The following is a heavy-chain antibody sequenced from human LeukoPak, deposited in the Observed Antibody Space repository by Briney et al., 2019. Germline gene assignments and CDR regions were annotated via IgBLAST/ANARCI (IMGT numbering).Heavy chain of an antibody. CDR2: IYYSGST. J-gene: IGHJ5*02. CDR3: ARHQGDDIVATNWFDP. V-gene: IGHV4-59*08. CDR1: GGSISSYY. Sequence: PSETLSLTCTVSGGSISSYYWSWIRQPPGKGLEWTGYIYYSGSTNYNPSLKSRVTISVDTSKNQFSLKLSSVTAADTAVYYCARHQGDDIVATNWFDPWGQGTLVTVSS. D-gene: IGHD5-12*01.